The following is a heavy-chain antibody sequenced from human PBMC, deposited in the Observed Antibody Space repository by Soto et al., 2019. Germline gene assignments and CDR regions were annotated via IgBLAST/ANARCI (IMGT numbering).Heavy chain of an antibody. V-gene: IGHV4-34*01. CDR2: INHSGST. Sequence: PSETLSLTCAGYGGSFSGYYWSWIRQPPGKGLEWIGEINHSGSTNYNPSLKSRVTISVDTSKNQFSLKLSSVTAADTAVYYCARGRGGRSYYYYYLDVWGKGTTVTVSS. J-gene: IGHJ6*03. CDR1: GGSFSGYY. D-gene: IGHD2-15*01. CDR3: ARGRGGRSYYYYYLDV.